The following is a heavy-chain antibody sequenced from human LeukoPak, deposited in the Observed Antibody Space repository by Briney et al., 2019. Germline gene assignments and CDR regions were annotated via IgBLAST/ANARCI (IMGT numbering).Heavy chain of an antibody. CDR2: INPNSGGT. J-gene: IGHJ3*02. Sequence: GVSVKVSCKASGYTFTGYYLHWVRQAPGQGLEWMGWINPNSGGTNYAQKFQGWVIMTRDTSISTAYMELSRLRSDDTAVYYCATSGTTESAFDIWGQGTLVTVSS. CDR1: GYTFTGYY. CDR3: ATSGTTESAFDI. V-gene: IGHV1-2*04. D-gene: IGHD1-7*01.